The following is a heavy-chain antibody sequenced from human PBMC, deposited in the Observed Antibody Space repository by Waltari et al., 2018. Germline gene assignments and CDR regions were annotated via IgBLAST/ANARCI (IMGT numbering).Heavy chain of an antibody. CDR1: GGSISSGGYY. CDR2: IYYSGST. Sequence: QVQLQESGPGLVQPSQTLSLTCTVSGGSISSGGYYWSWIRQHPGKGLEWIGYIYYSGSTYYNPSLKSRVTISVDTSKNQFSLKLSSVTAADTAVYYCARGGYGSGSYYSNWFDPWGQGTLVTISS. CDR3: ARGGYGSGSYYSNWFDP. J-gene: IGHJ5*02. V-gene: IGHV4-31*03. D-gene: IGHD3-10*01.